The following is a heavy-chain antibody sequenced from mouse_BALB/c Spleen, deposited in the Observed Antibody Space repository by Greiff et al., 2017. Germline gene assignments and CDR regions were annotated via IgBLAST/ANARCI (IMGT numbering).Heavy chain of an antibody. CDR1: GFTFSSYG. CDR3: ARHCDYDGMDY. J-gene: IGHJ4*01. CDR2: ISSGGSYT. D-gene: IGHD2-4*01. V-gene: IGHV5-6*01. Sequence: EVMLVESGGDLVKPGGSLKLSCAASGFTFSSYGMSWVRQTPDKRLEWVATISSGGSYTYYPDSVKGRFTISRDNAKNTLYLQMSSLKSEDKAIYYCARHCDYDGMDYWGQGTSVTVSS.